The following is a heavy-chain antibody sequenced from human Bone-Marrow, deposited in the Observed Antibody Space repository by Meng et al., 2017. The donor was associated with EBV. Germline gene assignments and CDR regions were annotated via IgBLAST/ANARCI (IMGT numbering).Heavy chain of an antibody. CDR2: IYYSGST. V-gene: IGHV4-39*07. D-gene: IGHD6-13*01. CDR1: GESISSSSYY. J-gene: IGHJ4*02. Sequence: QVQLQESGPGLVKPSEPLSLTCTVSGESISSSSYYWGWIRQPPGKGLEWIGSIYYSGSTYYNPSLKSRVTISVDTSKNQFSLKLSSVTAADTAVYYCARVGDSSIISVEFDYWGQGTLVTVSS. CDR3: ARVGDSSIISVEFDY.